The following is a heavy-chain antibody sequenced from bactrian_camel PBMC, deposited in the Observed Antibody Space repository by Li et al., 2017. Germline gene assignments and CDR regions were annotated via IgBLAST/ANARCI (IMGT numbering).Heavy chain of an antibody. CDR1: AYGYSSTF. CDR2: ISPGGGST. Sequence: DVQLVESGGGSVQAGGSLKLSCAASAYGYSSTFLGLAWFRQAPGKEREGVAAISPGGGSTYYTGSVKGRFTISRDDAKNMVFLQMSGLKPEDTAMYYCAARIGSPVTLLRTTYNYWGQGTQVTVS. D-gene: IGHD5*01. J-gene: IGHJ4*01. V-gene: IGHV3S40*01. CDR3: AARIGSPVTLLRTTYNY.